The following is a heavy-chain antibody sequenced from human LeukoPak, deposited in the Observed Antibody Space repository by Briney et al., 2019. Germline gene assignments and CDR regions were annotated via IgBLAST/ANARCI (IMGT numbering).Heavy chain of an antibody. V-gene: IGHV4-31*03. J-gene: IGHJ4*02. Sequence: PSQTLSLTCTVSGGSLSSGGSYWGWIRQHPGKGLEWIGYIYYSGSTYYNPSLKSRVTISVDTSKNQFSLKLSSVAAADTAVYYCARAMVSSGYYYWSQGTLVTVSS. CDR3: ARAMVSSGYYY. D-gene: IGHD3-22*01. CDR1: GGSLSSGGSY. CDR2: IYYSGST.